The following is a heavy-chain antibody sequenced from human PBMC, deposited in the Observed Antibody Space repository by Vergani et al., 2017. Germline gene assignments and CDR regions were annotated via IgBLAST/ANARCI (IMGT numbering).Heavy chain of an antibody. V-gene: IGHV3-23*01. CDR3: VRDVRVSRT. CDR1: GFTFSSYA. CDR2: FGGSDEST. Sequence: DVQLLESGGGLVQPEESLRLFCAASGFTFSSYAMSWVRQAPGKGLEWVSSFGGSDESTSYAQSVRGRFTISRDNAKNSLYLDMSSLRAEDTAVYYCVRDVRVSRTWGQGTLVAVSS. J-gene: IGHJ3*01.